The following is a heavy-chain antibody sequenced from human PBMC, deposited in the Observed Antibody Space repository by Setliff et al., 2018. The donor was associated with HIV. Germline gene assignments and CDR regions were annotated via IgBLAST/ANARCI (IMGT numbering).Heavy chain of an antibody. CDR3: ARLVGYYRSDNANYYYMDV. CDR1: GDSTTSSSSY. CDR2: IYYSGST. Sequence: LSLTCTVSGDSTTSSSSYWGWIRQPPGKGLEWIGNIYYSGSTYYNPSLKSRVTISVDTSKNQFSLKLSSVTAADTAVYYCARLVGYYRSDNANYYYMDVWGKGTTVTVSS. V-gene: IGHV4-39*01. J-gene: IGHJ6*03. D-gene: IGHD3-16*02.